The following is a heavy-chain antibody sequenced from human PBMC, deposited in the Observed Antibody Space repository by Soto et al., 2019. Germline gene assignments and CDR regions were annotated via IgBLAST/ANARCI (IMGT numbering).Heavy chain of an antibody. D-gene: IGHD2-2*01. CDR2: IDPSDSYT. Sequence: GESLKVSCQGCGYSFTSYWISWVRQMPGKGLEWMGRIDPSDSYTNYSPSFQGHVTISADKSISTAYLQWSSLKASDTAMYYCARQGFDSTGPAATYYYYYYGMDVWGQGTTVTVSS. CDR1: GYSFTSYW. CDR3: ARQGFDSTGPAATYYYYYYGMDV. V-gene: IGHV5-10-1*01. J-gene: IGHJ6*02.